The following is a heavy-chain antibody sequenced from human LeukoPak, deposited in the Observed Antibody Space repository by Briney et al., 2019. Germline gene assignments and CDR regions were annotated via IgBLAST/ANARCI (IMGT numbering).Heavy chain of an antibody. CDR2: IYYSGST. J-gene: IGHJ6*02. Sequence: SETLSLTCTVSGGSIGSYYWSWIRQPPGKGLEWIGYIYYSGSTNYNPSLKSRVTISVDTSKNQFSLKLSSVTAADTAVYYCARHRSYYYGMDVWGQGTTVTVSS. V-gene: IGHV4-59*08. CDR3: ARHRSYYYGMDV. CDR1: GGSIGSYY.